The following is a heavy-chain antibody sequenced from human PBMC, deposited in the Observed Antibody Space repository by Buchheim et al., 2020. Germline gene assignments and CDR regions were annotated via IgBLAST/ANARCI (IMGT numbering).Heavy chain of an antibody. Sequence: QVQLVESGGGVVQPGRSLRLSCAASGFTFSSYAMHWVRQAPGKGLQWVAVISYDGSNKYYADSVKGRFTISRDNSKNTLYLQVNSLRVEHTAVYYCARAETLTTGADYWGQGTL. V-gene: IGHV3-30*04. J-gene: IGHJ4*02. CDR1: GFTFSSYA. D-gene: IGHD4-11*01. CDR2: ISYDGSNK. CDR3: ARAETLTTGADY.